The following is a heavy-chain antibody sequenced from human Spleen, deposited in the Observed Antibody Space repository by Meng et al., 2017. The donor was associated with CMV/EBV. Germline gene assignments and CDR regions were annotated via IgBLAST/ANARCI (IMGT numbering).Heavy chain of an antibody. J-gene: IGHJ5*02. CDR1: LTLSSYR. CDR2: ISSSSSYI. Sequence: LTLSSYRMTWVRQAPGKGLEWVSSISSSSSYIYYADSVKGRFTISRDNAKNSLYLQMNSLRAEDTAVYYCARSQPQGGRTNNWFDPWGQGTLVTVSS. D-gene: IGHD2-15*01. CDR3: ARSQPQGGRTNNWFDP. V-gene: IGHV3-21*01.